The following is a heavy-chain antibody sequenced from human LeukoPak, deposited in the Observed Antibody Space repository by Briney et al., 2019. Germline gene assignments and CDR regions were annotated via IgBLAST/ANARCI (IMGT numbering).Heavy chain of an antibody. CDR2: IYYSGST. CDR1: GGSISSGDYY. D-gene: IGHD1-26*01. V-gene: IGHV4-30-4*08. Sequence: TLSLPCTVSGGSISSGDYYWSWIRQPPGKGLEWIGYIYYSGSTYYNPSLKSRVTISVDTSKNQFSLKLSSVTAADTAVYYCANGIVGAPDYYMYVWGKGTTVTVSS. CDR3: ANGIVGAPDYYMYV. J-gene: IGHJ6*03.